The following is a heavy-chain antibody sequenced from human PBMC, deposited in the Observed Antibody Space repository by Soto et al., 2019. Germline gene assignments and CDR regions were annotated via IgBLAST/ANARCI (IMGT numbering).Heavy chain of an antibody. CDR3: ARGRIVASIHDAFGI. Sequence: ASVKVSCKASGYPFTSYGISWVRQAPGQGLEWVAWISAYNGKRDTAQKFQGRVTMTLDTSTDTAHMELGDLTTADTAVYYCARGRIVASIHDAFGIWGQGTKVTVSS. CDR2: ISAYNGKR. V-gene: IGHV1-18*01. J-gene: IGHJ3*02. CDR1: GYPFTSYG. D-gene: IGHD5-12*01.